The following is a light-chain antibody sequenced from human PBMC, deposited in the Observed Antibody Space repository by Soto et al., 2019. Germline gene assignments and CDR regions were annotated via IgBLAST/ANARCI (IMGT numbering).Light chain of an antibody. Sequence: DTQMTQAPSTLSASVGDRVTITCRASQSIDNWLAWYQKKPGKAPKLLIYDASNLESGVPSRFSGSGSGTEFTLTISSLQPDDFATYYCQQYDSFSVTFGQGTKVDIK. J-gene: IGKJ1*01. CDR2: DAS. V-gene: IGKV1-5*01. CDR3: QQYDSFSVT. CDR1: QSIDNW.